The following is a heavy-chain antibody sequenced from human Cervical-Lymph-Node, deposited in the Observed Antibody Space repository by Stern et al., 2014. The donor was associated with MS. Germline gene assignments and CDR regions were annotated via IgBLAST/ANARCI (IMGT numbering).Heavy chain of an antibody. CDR2: IYPGDSDT. Sequence: EVQLVQSGAEVKKPGESLKISCKGSGYSFTANWIAWVRQMPGKGLEWMGIIYPGDSDTRYTPSFQGHVTISAAKSISAAFLQWSRLKASDAAMYYCARDYGDYAFDYWGQGTLVTVSS. V-gene: IGHV5-51*01. J-gene: IGHJ4*02. CDR1: GYSFTANW. D-gene: IGHD4-17*01. CDR3: ARDYGDYAFDY.